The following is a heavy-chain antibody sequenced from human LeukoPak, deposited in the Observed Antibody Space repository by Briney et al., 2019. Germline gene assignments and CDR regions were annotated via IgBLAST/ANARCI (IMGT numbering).Heavy chain of an antibody. CDR2: ISAYNGNT. V-gene: IGHV1-18*01. CDR1: VYCFTSYG. CDR3: ARDYYGSGSYMDV. D-gene: IGHD3-10*01. J-gene: IGHJ6*04. Sequence: AVKVSCKASVYCFTSYGISRLRQAPRPGLEWMGWISAYNGNTNYAQKVQGRVTMTTDTSTSTAYMELRSLRSDDTAVYYCARDYYGSGSYMDVWGKGTTVTISS.